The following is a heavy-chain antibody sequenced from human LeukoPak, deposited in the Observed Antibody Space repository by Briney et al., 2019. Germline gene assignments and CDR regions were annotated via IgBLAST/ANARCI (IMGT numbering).Heavy chain of an antibody. Sequence: ASVKVSCKASGYTFTGYYMHWVRQAPGQGLEWMGWINPNSGGTNYAQKFQGRVTMTRDTSISTAYMELSSLRSEDTAVYYCARDLVVVAASWPLFDYWGQGTLVTVSS. J-gene: IGHJ4*02. CDR1: GYTFTGYY. D-gene: IGHD2-15*01. CDR3: ARDLVVVAASWPLFDY. CDR2: INPNSGGT. V-gene: IGHV1-2*02.